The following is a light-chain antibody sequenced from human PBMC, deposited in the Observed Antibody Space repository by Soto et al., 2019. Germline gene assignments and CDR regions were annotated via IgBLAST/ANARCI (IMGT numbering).Light chain of an antibody. CDR3: QQYNDWPPIT. CDR2: GAS. J-gene: IGKJ3*01. CDR1: QSVSSD. V-gene: IGKV3-15*01. Sequence: EVVMTQSPATLSLSPGERATLSCRASQSVSSDLAWYQQKPGQAPRLLIYGASTRASDIPTRFSGGGSGTEFTLTISTLHSEDFGIYYCQQYNDWPPITFGPGTKVDIK.